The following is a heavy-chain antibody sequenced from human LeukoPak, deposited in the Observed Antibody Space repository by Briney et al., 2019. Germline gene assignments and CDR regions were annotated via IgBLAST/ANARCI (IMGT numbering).Heavy chain of an antibody. CDR3: APSAVYYFDL. CDR1: RYTLTSYG. CDR2: INTDTGNP. Sequence: ASVKVSCKTSRYTLTSYGINWVRQAPDQGLEWMGWINTDTGNPTYAQGFTGRFVFSLDTPVSTAYLQINNLQIEDTAVYYCAPSAVYYFDLWGQGTLVTVSS. D-gene: IGHD3-16*01. J-gene: IGHJ4*02. V-gene: IGHV7-4-1*02.